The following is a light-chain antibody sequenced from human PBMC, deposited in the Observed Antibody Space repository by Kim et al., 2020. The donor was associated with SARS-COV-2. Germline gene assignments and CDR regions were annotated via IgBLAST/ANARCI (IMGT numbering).Light chain of an antibody. V-gene: IGLV2-14*03. CDR2: DIS. Sequence: GQSITSSCTGTSSDVGCYNYVSWYQQHPGKAPKLMIYDISNRPSGVSNRFSGSKSSNAASLTISGLQAEDEADYYCSSYTSSSPYVFGTGTKVTVL. J-gene: IGLJ1*01. CDR3: SSYTSSSPYV. CDR1: SSDVGCYNY.